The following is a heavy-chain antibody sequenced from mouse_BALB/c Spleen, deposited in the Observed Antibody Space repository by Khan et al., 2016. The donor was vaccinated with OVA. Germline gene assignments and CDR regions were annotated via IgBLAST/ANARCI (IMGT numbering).Heavy chain of an antibody. Sequence: QVQLQQSGAELARPGASVKMSCKASGYIFTSYMMHWVKQRPGQGLEWIGDINPSSGYNNYNQKFKDKATLTADKSSSTAYMQLSSLTSEDSAVYDGTRGGQGACGYWGQGTQVTVSA. J-gene: IGHJ3*02. CDR3: TRGGQGACGY. V-gene: IGHV1-4*01. D-gene: IGHD1-1*02. CDR2: INPSSGYN. CDR1: GYIFTSYM.